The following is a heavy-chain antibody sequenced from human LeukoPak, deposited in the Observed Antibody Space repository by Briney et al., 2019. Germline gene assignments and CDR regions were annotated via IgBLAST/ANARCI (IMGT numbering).Heavy chain of an antibody. CDR2: IIGKTDGRKT. J-gene: IGHJ5*02. Sequence: PGGSLRLSCAASAFTFSNAWVSWVRQAPGKGLEWVGRIIGKTDGRKTDYAARVKGRFTISRDNSKNTLYLQMNSLKIEDTAVYYCSRDRGHTILGSYFDTWGQGTLVSVSS. D-gene: IGHD3-10*02. V-gene: IGHV3-15*01. CDR3: SRDRGHTILGSYFDT. CDR1: AFTFSNAW.